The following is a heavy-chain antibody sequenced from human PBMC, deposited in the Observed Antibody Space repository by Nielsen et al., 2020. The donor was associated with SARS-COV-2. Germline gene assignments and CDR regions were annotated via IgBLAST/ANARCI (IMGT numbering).Heavy chain of an antibody. CDR1: GFSFSAST. J-gene: IGHJ6*02. CDR3: TRLRSGYRYYYGLDV. V-gene: IGHV3-73*01. CDR2: IRNKDNRYAT. D-gene: IGHD5-18*01. Sequence: GESLRLSCAASGFSFSASTMEWVRQVSGKGLEWVGRIRNKDNRYATLYAATVKGRFTISRDDSKNTAYLQMNSLKTEDTAVYYCTRLRSGYRYYYGLDVWGQGTTVAVSS.